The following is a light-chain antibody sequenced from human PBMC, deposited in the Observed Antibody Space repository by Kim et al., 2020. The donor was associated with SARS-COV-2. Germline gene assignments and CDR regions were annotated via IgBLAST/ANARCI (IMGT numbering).Light chain of an antibody. V-gene: IGLV2-14*03. CDR1: RSDIGGYNY. Sequence: QSALTQPASVSGSPGQSITISCTGTRSDIGGYNYVSWYQQHPGRAPKLMIFDVTNRPSGVSLRFSGSKSGNTASLTISGLLAEDEADYYCCSDTSSNSYVFGSGTKVTVL. CDR2: DVT. J-gene: IGLJ1*01. CDR3: CSDTSSNSYV.